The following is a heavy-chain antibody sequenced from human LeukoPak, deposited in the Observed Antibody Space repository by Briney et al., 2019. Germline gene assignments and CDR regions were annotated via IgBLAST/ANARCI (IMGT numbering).Heavy chain of an antibody. J-gene: IGHJ5*02. CDR3: VREAGYCASVCLKSNWFDP. D-gene: IGHD2-15*01. CDR2: ISNGNT. CDR1: GFPFSNHA. V-gene: IGHV3-23*01. Sequence: PGGSLRPSCAASGFPFSNHAMSWVRQPPGKGLEWVAAISNGNTYYADSVRGRFAISRDDSKNMVYLQMNSLRDEDTALYYCVREAGYCASVCLKSNWFDPWGQGTQVTVSS.